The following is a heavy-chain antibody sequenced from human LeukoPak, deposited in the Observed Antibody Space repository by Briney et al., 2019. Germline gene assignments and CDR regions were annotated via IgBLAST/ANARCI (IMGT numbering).Heavy chain of an antibody. CDR1: GFTISSYG. J-gene: IGHJ4*02. D-gene: IGHD6-19*01. CDR2: MRYDGNNK. CDR3: AKAGPVAGTDYFDY. Sequence: GGSLRLSCIASGFTISSYGMHWVRQAPGKGLEWVAFMRYDGNNKYYADSVKGRFTISRDNSKNTLYLQMNSLRAEDTAVYYCAKAGPVAGTDYFDYWGQGTLVTVSS. V-gene: IGHV3-30*02.